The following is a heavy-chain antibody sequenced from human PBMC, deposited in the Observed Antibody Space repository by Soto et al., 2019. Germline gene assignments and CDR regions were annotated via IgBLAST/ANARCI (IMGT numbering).Heavy chain of an antibody. D-gene: IGHD6-13*01. CDR2: ISSSTSHP. V-gene: IGHV3-11*05. Sequence: QVQLVESGGGLVKPGGSLRLSCAVSGVTFSDYYMTWIRQAPGKGLEWVSYISSSTSHPNYADSVKGRFTISRDNGKNSMFPQMHRLTAGDTAVYYCARGRGAAADYFDFWGQGTLVTVSS. J-gene: IGHJ4*02. CDR1: GVTFSDYY. CDR3: ARGRGAAADYFDF.